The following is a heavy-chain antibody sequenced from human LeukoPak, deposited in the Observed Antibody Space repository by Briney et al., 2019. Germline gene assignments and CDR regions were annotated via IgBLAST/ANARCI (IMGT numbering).Heavy chain of an antibody. V-gene: IGHV4-59*01. CDR2: IYYSGST. D-gene: IGHD4-11*01. CDR1: GGSISSYY. J-gene: IGHJ4*02. CDR3: ASVDYQYYFDY. Sequence: PPETLSLTCTVSGGSISSYYWSWIRQPPGKGLEWIGYIYYSGSTRYNPSLKSRVTISVDTSKSQFSLKLSSVTAADTAVYYCASVDYQYYFDYWGQGTLVTVSS.